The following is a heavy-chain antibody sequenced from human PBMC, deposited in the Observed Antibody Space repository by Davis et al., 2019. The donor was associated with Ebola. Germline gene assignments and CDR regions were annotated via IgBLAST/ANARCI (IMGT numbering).Heavy chain of an antibody. J-gene: IGHJ5*02. CDR3: ATLGSIAENWFDP. CDR1: GFTFSSYA. Sequence: GESLKISCAASGFTFSSYAMHWVRQAPGKGLEWVAVISYDGSNKYYADSVKGRFTISRDNSKNTLYLQMNSLRAEDTAVYYCATLGSIAENWFDPWGQGTLVTVSS. V-gene: IGHV3-30-3*01. D-gene: IGHD6-13*01. CDR2: ISYDGSNK.